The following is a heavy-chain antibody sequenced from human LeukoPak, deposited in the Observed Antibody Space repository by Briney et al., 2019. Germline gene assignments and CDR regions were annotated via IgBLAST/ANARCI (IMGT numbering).Heavy chain of an antibody. CDR2: IRGDGVTT. V-gene: IGHV3-23*01. D-gene: IGHD3-10*01. J-gene: IGHJ4*02. CDR1: GFTFSSHG. Sequence: GGSLRLSCAASGFTFSSHGMNWVRQAPGKGLEWVSGIRGDGVTTYYADSVKGRFTISRDNSKNTLYLQMNSLRAEDTAVYYCAKDSYGSGSYYRWTFDYWGQGTLVTVSS. CDR3: AKDSYGSGSYYRWTFDY.